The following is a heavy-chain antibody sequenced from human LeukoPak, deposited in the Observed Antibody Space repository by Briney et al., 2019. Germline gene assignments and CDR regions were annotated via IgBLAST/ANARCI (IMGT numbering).Heavy chain of an antibody. J-gene: IGHJ4*02. V-gene: IGHV1-8*01. Sequence: ASVKVSCKASGHSFTSSDINWVRQAAGQGLEWMAWMSPNSGNTGYAQKFQGRVTMTRGTSINTAYLELSSLRSEDTAVYYCVKTAQWGQGTLVTVSS. CDR3: VKTAQ. CDR2: MSPNSGNT. CDR1: GHSFTSSD.